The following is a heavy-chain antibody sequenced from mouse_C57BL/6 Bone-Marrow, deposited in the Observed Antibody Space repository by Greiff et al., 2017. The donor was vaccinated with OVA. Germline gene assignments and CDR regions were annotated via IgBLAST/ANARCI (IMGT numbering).Heavy chain of an antibody. CDR3: ARLGGNYEGDAMDY. J-gene: IGHJ4*01. Sequence: VKLVESGPGLVQPSQSLSITCTVSGFSLTSYGVHWVRQSPGKGLEWLGVIWSGGSTDYNAAFISRLSISKDNSKSQVFFKMNSLQADDTAIYYCARLGGNYEGDAMDYWGQGTSVTVSS. CDR2: IWSGGST. V-gene: IGHV2-2*01. CDR1: GFSLTSYG. D-gene: IGHD2-1*01.